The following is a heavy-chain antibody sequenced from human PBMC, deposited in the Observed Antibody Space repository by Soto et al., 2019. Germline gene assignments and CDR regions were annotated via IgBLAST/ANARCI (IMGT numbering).Heavy chain of an antibody. J-gene: IGHJ4*02. CDR3: ARGQEVGAHFFDS. D-gene: IGHD2-15*01. V-gene: IGHV3-13*04. Sequence: LRLSCEASGFTFSKFDMHWVRQPTGKGLEWVSTIGISGDTYYAVSVKGRFTISRDNAKNSLSLQMNSLRAGDTALYFCARGQEVGAHFFDSWGQGTQVTVSS. CDR2: IGISGDT. CDR1: GFTFSKFD.